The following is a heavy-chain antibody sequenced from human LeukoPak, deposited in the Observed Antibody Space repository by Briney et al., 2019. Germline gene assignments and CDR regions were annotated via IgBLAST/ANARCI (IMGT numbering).Heavy chain of an antibody. Sequence: ASVKVSCKASGYTLTGYYMHWVRQAPGQGLEWMGWINPNSGGTNYAQKFQGRVTMTRDTSISTAYMELSRLRSDDTAVYYCARATTGDSAGYFDYWGQGTLVTVSS. V-gene: IGHV1-2*02. CDR2: INPNSGGT. CDR1: GYTLTGYY. CDR3: ARATTGDSAGYFDY. J-gene: IGHJ4*02. D-gene: IGHD7-27*01.